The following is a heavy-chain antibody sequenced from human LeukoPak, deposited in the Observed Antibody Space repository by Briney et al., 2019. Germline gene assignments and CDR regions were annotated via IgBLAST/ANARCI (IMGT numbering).Heavy chain of an antibody. Sequence: GGSLRLSCAASGFTFSSYNMNWVRQAPGKGLEWVSSISSSSSYIYYADSVKGRFTISRDNAKNSLYLQMNSLRADDTAVYYCARVSGLGYCSGGSCLEVGYWDQGTLVTVSS. CDR2: ISSSSSYI. V-gene: IGHV3-21*01. J-gene: IGHJ4*02. CDR1: GFTFSSYN. CDR3: ARVSGLGYCSGGSCLEVGY. D-gene: IGHD2-15*01.